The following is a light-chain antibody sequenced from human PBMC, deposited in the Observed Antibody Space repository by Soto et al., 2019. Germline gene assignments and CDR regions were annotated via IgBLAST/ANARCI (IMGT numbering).Light chain of an antibody. CDR3: AAWDDSLSGWV. J-gene: IGLJ3*02. Sequence: QSVLTQPPSASGTPGQRVTISCSGSSSNIGRNNVYWYQQFPGMAPKLLTYTYTQRPSGGSDRISASKSGTSASLAISGLRSEDEADYHCAAWDDSLSGWVFGGGTKLTVL. CDR2: TYT. V-gene: IGLV1-47*02. CDR1: SSNIGRNN.